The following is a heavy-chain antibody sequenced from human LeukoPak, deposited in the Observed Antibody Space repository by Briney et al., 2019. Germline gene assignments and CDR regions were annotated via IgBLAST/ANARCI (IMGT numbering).Heavy chain of an antibody. CDR2: INPNSGGT. J-gene: IGHJ3*02. CDR1: GYTFTGYY. CDR3: AREPNYGSGSYFAFDI. V-gene: IGHV1-2*02. Sequence: GASVKVSCKASGYTFTGYYMHWVRQAPGQWLEWMGWINPNSGGTNYAQKFQGRVTMTRDTSISTAYMELSRLRSDDTAVYYCAREPNYGSGSYFAFDIWGQGTMVTVSS. D-gene: IGHD3-10*01.